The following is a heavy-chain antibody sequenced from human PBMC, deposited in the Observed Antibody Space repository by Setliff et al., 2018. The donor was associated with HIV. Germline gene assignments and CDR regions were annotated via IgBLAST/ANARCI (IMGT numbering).Heavy chain of an antibody. CDR3: AARKLSAAAFDY. J-gene: IGHJ4*02. CDR2: IYKNGNT. CDR1: GDSISAYY. V-gene: IGHV4-4*09. D-gene: IGHD6-13*01. Sequence: PSGTLSLTCSVSGDSISAYYWTWIRQSPGKGLEWIGWIYKNGNTNYNPSLTSRLTISVDTSKNQFSLKLSPVTAADTAVYYCAARKLSAAAFDYWGQGSLVTVSS.